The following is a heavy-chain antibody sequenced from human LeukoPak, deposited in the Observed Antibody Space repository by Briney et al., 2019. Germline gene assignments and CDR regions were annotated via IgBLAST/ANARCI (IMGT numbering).Heavy chain of an antibody. D-gene: IGHD4-17*01. J-gene: IGHJ4*02. CDR3: ARAKRDYGEYVGGYYFDY. CDR2: IYYSGST. Sequence: SETLSLTRTVSGGSISSYYWSWIRQPPGKGLEWIGYIYYSGSTNYNPSLKSRVTISVDTSKNQFSLKLSSVTAADTAVYYCARAKRDYGEYVGGYYFDYWGQGTLVTVSS. CDR1: GGSISSYY. V-gene: IGHV4-59*01.